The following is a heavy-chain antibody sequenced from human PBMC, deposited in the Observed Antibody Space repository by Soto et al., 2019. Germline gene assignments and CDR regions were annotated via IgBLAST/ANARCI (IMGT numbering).Heavy chain of an antibody. CDR3: ARGGGVYYFDY. CDR2: IYYSGST. Sequence: SETLSLTCTVSGGSISSGGYYWSWIRQHPGKGLEWIGYIYYSGSTYYNPSLKSRVTISVDRSKSQFSLKLSSVTAADTAVYYCARGGGVYYFDYWGQGTLVTVSS. V-gene: IGHV4-31*03. J-gene: IGHJ4*02. D-gene: IGHD2-8*02. CDR1: GGSISSGGYY.